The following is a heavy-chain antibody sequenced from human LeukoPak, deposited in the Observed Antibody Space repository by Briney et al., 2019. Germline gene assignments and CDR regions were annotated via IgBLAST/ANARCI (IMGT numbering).Heavy chain of an antibody. J-gene: IGHJ5*02. CDR2: ISSYNGNT. CDR1: GYTFTSYG. CDR3: ARDFAWGSGGAPIDDNWLDP. D-gene: IGHD7-27*01. V-gene: IGHV1-18*01. Sequence: ASVKVSCKASGYTFTSYGISWVRQAPGQGLEWMGWISSYNGNTNYARKFQDRTTMTTDTSTSTAYMELRSLRFDDTAVYYCARDFAWGSGGAPIDDNWLDPWGQGTLVTVSS.